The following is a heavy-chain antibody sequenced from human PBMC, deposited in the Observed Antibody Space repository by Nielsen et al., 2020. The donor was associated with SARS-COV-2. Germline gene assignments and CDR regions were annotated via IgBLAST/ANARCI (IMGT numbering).Heavy chain of an antibody. J-gene: IGHJ4*02. CDR1: GFTFSNAW. V-gene: IGHV3-48*01. Sequence: GGSLRLSCATSGFTFSNAWMSWVRQAPGKGLEWVSYISSSSSTIYYADSVKGRFTISRDNSKNTLYLQMNSLRAEDTAVYYCARDGPVGATGFDYWGQGTLVTVSS. CDR2: ISSSSSTI. D-gene: IGHD1-26*01. CDR3: ARDGPVGATGFDY.